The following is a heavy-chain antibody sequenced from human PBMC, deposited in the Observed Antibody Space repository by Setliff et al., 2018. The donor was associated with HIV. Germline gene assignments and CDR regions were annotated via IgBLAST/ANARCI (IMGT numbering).Heavy chain of an antibody. Sequence: GGSLRRSCAASGFTFSDYYMSWIRQAPGKGLEWVSYISSSGSTIYYADSVKGRFTISRDNAKNSLYLQMNSLRADDTAMYYCAKGHYDDWYYFDYWGPGTLVTVSS. CDR2: ISSSGSTI. D-gene: IGHD4-17*01. J-gene: IGHJ4*02. CDR3: AKGHYDDWYYFDY. CDR1: GFTFSDYY. V-gene: IGHV3-11*01.